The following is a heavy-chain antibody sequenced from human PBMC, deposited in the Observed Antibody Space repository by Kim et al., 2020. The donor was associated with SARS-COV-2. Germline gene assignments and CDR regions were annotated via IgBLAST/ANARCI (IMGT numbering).Heavy chain of an antibody. CDR3: ARQPDDILTGYDDAFDI. Sequence: VKGRFTISRDNAKNSLYLQMNSLRDEDTAVYYCARQPDDILTGYDDAFDIWGQGTMVTVSS. J-gene: IGHJ3*02. V-gene: IGHV3-48*02. D-gene: IGHD3-9*01.